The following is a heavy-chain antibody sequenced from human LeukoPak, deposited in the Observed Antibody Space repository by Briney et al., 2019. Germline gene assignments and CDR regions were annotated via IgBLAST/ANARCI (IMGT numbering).Heavy chain of an antibody. CDR1: GFTFTSSA. Sequence: VKVSCKASGFTFTSSAMQWVRQARGQRLEWIGWIVVSSGNTNYAQKFQERVTITRDMSTSTAYMELSSLRSEDTAVYYCAADTGGYCSSTSCLNHYYGMDVWGQGTTVTVSS. V-gene: IGHV1-58*02. CDR3: AADTGGYCSSTSCLNHYYGMDV. J-gene: IGHJ6*02. D-gene: IGHD2-2*01. CDR2: IVVSSGNT.